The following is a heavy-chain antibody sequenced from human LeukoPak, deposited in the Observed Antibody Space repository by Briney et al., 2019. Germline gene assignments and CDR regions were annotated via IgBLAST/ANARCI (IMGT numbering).Heavy chain of an antibody. D-gene: IGHD3-16*01. CDR3: ARGFARGDY. CDR1: GFTFNNYW. J-gene: IGHJ4*02. CDR2: INNDWSST. Sequence: GGSLRLSCAASGFTFNNYWMHWVRQAQGKGLVWVSRINNDWSSTSYADSVKGRFTISRDNAKNSLYLQMNSLRAEDTAVYYCARGFARGDYWGQGTLVTVSS. V-gene: IGHV3-74*01.